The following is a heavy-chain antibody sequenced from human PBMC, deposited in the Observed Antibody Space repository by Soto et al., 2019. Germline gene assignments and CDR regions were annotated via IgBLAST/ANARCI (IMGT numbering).Heavy chain of an antibody. D-gene: IGHD1-26*01. J-gene: IGHJ4*02. CDR1: CCSMPSSNW. CDR3: ARSEATGLDH. Sequence: SETLSLTCTVSCCSMPSSNWWHLVRQSPGKGLDWIGEVHHSGRTNYNPSLKSRVTISVDKSKYHFSLKLSSVTAADTAVYYCARSEATGLDHWGQGTLVTVS. V-gene: IGHV4-4*02. CDR2: VHHSGRT.